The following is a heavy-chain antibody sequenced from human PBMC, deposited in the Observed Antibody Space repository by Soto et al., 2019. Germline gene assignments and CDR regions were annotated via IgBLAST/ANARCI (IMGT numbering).Heavy chain of an antibody. D-gene: IGHD2-8*01. CDR3: AREIMTLTNDWYFDL. V-gene: IGHV4-30-4*01. J-gene: IGHJ2*01. CDR2: IFDSGST. CDR1: GGSISGGVHS. Sequence: QVQLQESGPGLVKPSETLSLTCTVSGGSISGGVHSWSWIRQPPGKCLEWIGHIFDSGSTYYNPSIKCRLATSVDTSNHQFSLRLSSVTAAETAVYYCAREIMTLTNDWYFDLGGRGTLVTVSS.